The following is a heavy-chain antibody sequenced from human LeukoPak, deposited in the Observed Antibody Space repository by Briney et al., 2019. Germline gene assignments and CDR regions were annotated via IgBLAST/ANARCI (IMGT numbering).Heavy chain of an antibody. CDR1: GGTFSSYA. V-gene: IGHV1-69*13. CDR2: IFPIFATA. CDR3: ARESGSYEAYFDY. D-gene: IGHD1-26*01. Sequence: SVKVSCKASGGTFSSYAISXVRQXPGQGXEWMGRIFPIFATANYAQKFQGRVTITADESTSTAYMELSSLRSEDTAVYYCARESGSYEAYFDYWGQGTLVTVSS. J-gene: IGHJ4*02.